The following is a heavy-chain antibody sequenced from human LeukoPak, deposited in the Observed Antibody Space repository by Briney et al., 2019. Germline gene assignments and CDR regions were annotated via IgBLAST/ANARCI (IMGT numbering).Heavy chain of an antibody. CDR2: FDPEDGET. V-gene: IGHV1-24*01. CDR1: GYTFTSYH. J-gene: IGHJ4*02. Sequence: ASVKVSCKASGYTFTSYHMHWVRQAPGKGLEWMGGFDPEDGETIYAQKFQGRVTTTENTSTDTAYMELSSLRSEDTAVYYCATGEGSGSYDYWGQGTLVTVSS. D-gene: IGHD3-10*01. CDR3: ATGEGSGSYDY.